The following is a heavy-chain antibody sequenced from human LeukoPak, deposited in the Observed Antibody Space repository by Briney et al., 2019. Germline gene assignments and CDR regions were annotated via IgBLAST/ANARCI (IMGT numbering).Heavy chain of an antibody. J-gene: IGHJ4*02. CDR1: GFSFSDAW. CDR2: IESKTDGGTT. CDR3: TTYGSGRKFDY. V-gene: IGHV3-15*04. D-gene: IGHD3-10*01. Sequence: PGGSLRLSCAASGFSFSDAWMSWVRQIPGKGLDWVGRIESKTDGGTTDYAAPVKGRFTISRDDSTNTLYLQMNSLKSEDTAVYYCTTYGSGRKFDYWGQGTLVTVSS.